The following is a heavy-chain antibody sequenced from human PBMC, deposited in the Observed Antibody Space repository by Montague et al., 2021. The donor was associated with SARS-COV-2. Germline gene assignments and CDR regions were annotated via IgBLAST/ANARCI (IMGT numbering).Heavy chain of an antibody. CDR3: ARGTVSVNMALVVLLGRRYGFDS. D-gene: IGHD4/OR15-4a*01. Sequence: SETLSLTCAVHGGSFSNHYWSWIRQPPEKGLEWIGESNEGGITNYNPSXXSRVTISVDTSKNQFSLRLSSVTAADTAVYYCARGTVSVNMALVVLLGRRYGFDSWGQGTPVAVSS. CDR1: GGSFSNHY. V-gene: IGHV4-34*01. J-gene: IGHJ4*02. CDR2: SNEGGIT.